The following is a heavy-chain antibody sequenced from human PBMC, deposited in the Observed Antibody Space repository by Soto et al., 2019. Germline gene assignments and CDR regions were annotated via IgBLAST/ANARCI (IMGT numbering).Heavy chain of an antibody. V-gene: IGHV3-15*01. CDR2: IKSKTDGGTT. CDR1: GFTFSNAW. Sequence: EVQLVESGGGLVKPGGSLRLSCAASGFTFSNAWMSWVRQAPGKGLEWVGRIKSKTDGGTTDYAAPVKGRFTISRDDSKNTLYLQMNSLKTEDTAVYYWTTEGVTIFGVVTRTFDYWGQGTLVTVSS. J-gene: IGHJ4*02. CDR3: TTEGVTIFGVVTRTFDY. D-gene: IGHD3-3*01.